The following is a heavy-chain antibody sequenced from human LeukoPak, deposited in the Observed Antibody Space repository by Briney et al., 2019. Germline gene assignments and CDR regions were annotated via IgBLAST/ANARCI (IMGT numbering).Heavy chain of an antibody. CDR2: INHSGST. D-gene: IGHD6-19*01. J-gene: IGHJ4*02. CDR3: ARGVRIAVADPHLDY. V-gene: IGHV4-34*01. Sequence: PSETLSPTCAVYDGSFSGYYWSWIRQPPGKGLEWIGEINHSGSTYCNPSLKSRVTISVDTSMKQFSLKLSSVTAADTAVYYCARGVRIAVADPHLDYWGQGTLVTVSA. CDR1: DGSFSGYY.